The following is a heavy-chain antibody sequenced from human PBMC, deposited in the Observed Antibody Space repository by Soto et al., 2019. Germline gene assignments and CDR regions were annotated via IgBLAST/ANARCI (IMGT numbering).Heavy chain of an antibody. CDR2: ISYEGSNK. CDR3: ATQDGRQLGNWFDP. Sequence: GSLRLSCAASGFTFSSYAMHWVRQAPGKGLEWVAVISYEGSNKYYADSVKGRFTISRENSKNTLYLQMNSLRAEHTAVYSCATQDGRQLGNWFDPWGQGTLITVSS. CDR1: GFTFSSYA. V-gene: IGHV3-30-3*01. J-gene: IGHJ5*02. D-gene: IGHD6-13*01.